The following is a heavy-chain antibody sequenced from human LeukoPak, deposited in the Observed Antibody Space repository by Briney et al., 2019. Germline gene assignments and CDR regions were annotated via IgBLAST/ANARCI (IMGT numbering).Heavy chain of an antibody. CDR2: IYYSGST. Sequence: SETLSLTCTVSGGSVSSGSYYWSWIRQPPGKGLEWIGYIYYSGSTNYNPSLKSRVTISVDTSKNQFSLKLSSVTAADTAVYYCASGGGVVVPAAFCYYGMDVWGKGTTVTVSS. V-gene: IGHV4-61*01. D-gene: IGHD2-2*01. CDR1: GGSVSSGSYY. CDR3: ASGGGVVVPAAFCYYGMDV. J-gene: IGHJ6*04.